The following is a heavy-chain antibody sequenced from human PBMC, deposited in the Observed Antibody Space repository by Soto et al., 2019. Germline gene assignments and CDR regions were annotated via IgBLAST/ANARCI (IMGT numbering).Heavy chain of an antibody. J-gene: IGHJ6*02. CDR3: ARDRKQGYYYYGMDA. V-gene: IGHV3-33*01. Sequence: GGSLRLSCTASGFTFSSYGMHWVREAPGKWLEWVAVIWYDGSKKYYADSVRGRFTIYRDNSKNTLYLQMNSLRAEDTAVYYCARDRKQGYYYYGMDAWGQGTTVTVSS. CDR1: GFTFSSYG. CDR2: IWYDGSKK.